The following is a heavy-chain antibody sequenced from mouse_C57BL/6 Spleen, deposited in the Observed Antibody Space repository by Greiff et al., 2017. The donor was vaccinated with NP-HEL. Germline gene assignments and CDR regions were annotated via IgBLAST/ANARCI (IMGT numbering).Heavy chain of an antibody. CDR2: IYPGDGDT. Sequence: LQESGAELVKPGASVKISCKASGYAFSSYWMNWVKQRPGKGLEWIGQIYPGDGDTNYNGKFKGKATLTADKSSSTAYMQLSSLTSEDSAVYFCARSEDVYEAYWGQGTLVTVSA. D-gene: IGHD1-1*01. CDR3: ARSEDVYEAY. J-gene: IGHJ3*01. V-gene: IGHV1-80*01. CDR1: GYAFSSYW.